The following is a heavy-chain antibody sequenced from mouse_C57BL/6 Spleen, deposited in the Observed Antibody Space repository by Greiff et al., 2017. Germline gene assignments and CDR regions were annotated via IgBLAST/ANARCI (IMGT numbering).Heavy chain of an antibody. CDR3: ARRHYGSIYYAMDY. V-gene: IGHV1-18*01. Sequence: VHVKQSGPELVKPGASVKIPCKASGYTFTDYNMDWVKQSPGQSLEWIGDINPNNGGTIYNQKFKGKATLTVDKSSSTAYMELRSLTSEDTAVXYCARRHYGSIYYAMDYWGQGTSGTVSS. D-gene: IGHD1-1*01. CDR2: INPNNGGT. CDR1: GYTFTDYN. J-gene: IGHJ4*01.